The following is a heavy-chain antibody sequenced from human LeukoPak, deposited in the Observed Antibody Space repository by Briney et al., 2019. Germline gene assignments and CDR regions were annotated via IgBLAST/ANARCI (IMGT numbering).Heavy chain of an antibody. CDR1: GDSISSGDYY. D-gene: IGHD1-1*01. CDR3: ARTGTLPYYFDY. V-gene: IGHV4-61*02. Sequence: SETLSLTCTVSGDSISSGDYYWSWIRQPAGKGLEWIWRISSSGSTNYNPSLKSRVTISVDTSKNQFSLKLSSVTAADTAVYYCARTGTLPYYFDYWGQGTLVTVSS. J-gene: IGHJ4*02. CDR2: ISSSGST.